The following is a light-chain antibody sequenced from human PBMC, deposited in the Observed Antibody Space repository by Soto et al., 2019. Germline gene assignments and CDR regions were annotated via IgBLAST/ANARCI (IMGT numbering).Light chain of an antibody. V-gene: IGLV2-8*01. CDR1: SSDVGGYNY. CDR3: SSFAGSNNFVV. Sequence: QSVLTQPPSASGSPGQSVTISCTGTSSDVGGYNYVSWYQQYPGKAPKLMIYEVSKRPSGVPDRVSGSKSGNTASLTVSGLQAEDEADYYCSSFAGSNNFVVFGGGTKLTVL. J-gene: IGLJ2*01. CDR2: EVS.